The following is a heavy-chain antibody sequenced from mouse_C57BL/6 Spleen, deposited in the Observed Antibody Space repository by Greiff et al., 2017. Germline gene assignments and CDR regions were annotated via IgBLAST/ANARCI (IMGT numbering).Heavy chain of an antibody. CDR1: GYSFTEYT. CDR2: IYPGGGSI. CDR3: ARQGDYSSFFDY. D-gene: IGHD1-1*01. J-gene: IGHJ2*01. V-gene: IGHV1-62-2*01. Sequence: VQLQQSGAELVKPGPSVKLSCTASGYSFTEYTIHWVQQRPGQGLEWIGWIYPGGGSIKDSEKFKDKATMTADKSSSTVYMELSRLTSEDSAVYFCARQGDYSSFFDYWGQGTTLTVSS.